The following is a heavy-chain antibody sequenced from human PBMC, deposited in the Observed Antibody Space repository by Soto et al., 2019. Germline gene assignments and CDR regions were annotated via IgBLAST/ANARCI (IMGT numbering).Heavy chain of an antibody. CDR2: INHSGST. D-gene: IGHD1-26*01. CDR3: AREDRSYGLDY. V-gene: IGHV4-34*01. J-gene: IGHJ4*02. Sequence: QVQLQKWGAGLLKPSETLSLTCAVYGGSFSGYYWSWIRQPPGKGLEWIGEINHSGSTNYNPSLKSRVTISVDTSKNQFSLKLSSVTAADAAVYYCAREDRSYGLDYWGQGTLVTVSS. CDR1: GGSFSGYY.